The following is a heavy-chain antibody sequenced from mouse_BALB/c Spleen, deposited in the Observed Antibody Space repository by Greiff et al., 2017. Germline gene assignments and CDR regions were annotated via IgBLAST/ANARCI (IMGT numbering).Heavy chain of an antibody. CDR3: ARGAITTATDY. CDR2: ISSGGST. V-gene: IGHV5-6-5*01. CDR1: GFTFSSYA. Sequence: EVKVEESGGGLVKPGGSLKLSCAASGFTFSSYAMSWVRQTPEKRLEWVASISSGGSTYYPDSVKGRFTISRDNARNILYLQMSSLRSEDTAMYYCARGAITTATDYWGQGTTLTVSS. D-gene: IGHD1-2*01. J-gene: IGHJ2*01.